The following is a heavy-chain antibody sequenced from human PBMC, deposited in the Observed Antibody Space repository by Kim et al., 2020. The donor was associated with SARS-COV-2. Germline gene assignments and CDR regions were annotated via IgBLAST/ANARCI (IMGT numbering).Heavy chain of an antibody. J-gene: IGHJ4*02. V-gene: IGHV4-31*03. Sequence: SETLSLTCTVSGGSISSGGYYWSWIRQHPGKGLEWIGYIYYSGSTYYNPSLKSRVTISVDTSKNQFSLKLSSVTAADTAVYYCARFSGRPVYYFDYWGQGTLVTVSS. CDR1: GGSISSGGYY. CDR2: IYYSGST. D-gene: IGHD1-26*01. CDR3: ARFSGRPVYYFDY.